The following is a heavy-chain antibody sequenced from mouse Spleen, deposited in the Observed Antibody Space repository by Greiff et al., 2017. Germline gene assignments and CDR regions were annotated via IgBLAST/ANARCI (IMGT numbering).Heavy chain of an antibody. D-gene: IGHD2-2*01. CDR3: ARTVTTTGYWYFDV. V-gene: IGHV1-59*01. Sequence: QVQLQQPGAELVRPGTSVKLSCKASGYTFTSYWMHWVKQRPGQGLEWIGVIDPSDSYTNYNQKFKGKATLTVDTSSSTDYMQLSSLTSEESAVKNCARTVTTTGYWYFDVWGTGTTGTVSS. J-gene: IGHJ1*03. CDR2: IDPSDSYT. CDR1: GYTFTSYW.